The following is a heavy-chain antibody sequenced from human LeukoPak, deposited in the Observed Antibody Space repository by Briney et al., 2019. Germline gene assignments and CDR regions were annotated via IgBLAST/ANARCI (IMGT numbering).Heavy chain of an antibody. CDR2: IYPGDSDP. CDR3: ARLDILTGSPFDY. D-gene: IGHD3-9*01. J-gene: IGHJ4*02. V-gene: IGHV5-51*01. Sequence: GEPLKIPFKGSGSSFTNYWIGWVPQMPGKGLEWMRIIYPGDSDPRYSPSFQGQVTISADKSISTAYLQWSSLKASDTAMYYCARLDILTGSPFDYWGQGTLVTVSS. CDR1: GSSFTNYW.